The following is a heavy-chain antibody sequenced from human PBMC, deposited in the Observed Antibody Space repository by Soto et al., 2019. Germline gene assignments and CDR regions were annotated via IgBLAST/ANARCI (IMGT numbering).Heavy chain of an antibody. CDR2: ISSSGSTI. J-gene: IGHJ6*02. CDR1: GFTFSDYY. V-gene: IGHV3-11*01. Sequence: GGSLRLSCAASGFTFSDYYMSWIRQAPGKGLEWVSYISSSGSTIYYADSVKGRFTISRDNAKNSLYLQMNSLRAEDTAVYYCARDLMGLPYYYYYGMDVWGQGTTVTVSS. CDR3: ARDLMGLPYYYYYGMDV. D-gene: IGHD2-8*01.